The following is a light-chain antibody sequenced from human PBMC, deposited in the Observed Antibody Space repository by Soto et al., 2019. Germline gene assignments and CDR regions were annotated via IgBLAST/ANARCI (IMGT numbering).Light chain of an antibody. CDR3: SSYTRRSTRV. V-gene: IGLV2-14*01. CDR2: EVS. Sequence: QSALTQPASVSGSPGQSITISCTATSSDVGGYNYVYWYQQHPGKAPKLMIYEVSNRPSGVSNRFSGSKSGNTASLTISGLQAEDEADYYCSSYTRRSTRVFGGGTKLTVL. J-gene: IGLJ3*02. CDR1: SSDVGGYNY.